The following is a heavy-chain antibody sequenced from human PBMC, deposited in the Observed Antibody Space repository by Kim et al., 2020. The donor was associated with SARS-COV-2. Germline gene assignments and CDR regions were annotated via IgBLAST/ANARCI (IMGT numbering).Heavy chain of an antibody. CDR3: ARLRLLVRGPSRGFDY. D-gene: IGHD3-10*01. Sequence: SLKSRVTISVDTSKNQFSLKLSSVTAADTAVYYCARLRLLVRGPSRGFDYWGQGTLVTVSS. V-gene: IGHV4-34*01. J-gene: IGHJ4*02.